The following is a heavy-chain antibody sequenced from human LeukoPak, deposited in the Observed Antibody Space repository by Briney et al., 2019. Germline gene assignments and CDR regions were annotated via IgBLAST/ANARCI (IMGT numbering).Heavy chain of an antibody. CDR2: ISAGGGEST. V-gene: IGHV3-23*01. J-gene: IGHJ4*02. Sequence: GGSLRLSCAASGFTFSYSAMSWVRQAPGRGLECVSVISAGGGESTYYADSVKGRFTIPRDDSKSTLYLQMNSLKAEDAAVYYCSRTLWTYNYYFDSWGQGTLVTVSS. CDR3: SRTLWTYNYYFDS. D-gene: IGHD3-10*01. CDR1: GFTFSYSA.